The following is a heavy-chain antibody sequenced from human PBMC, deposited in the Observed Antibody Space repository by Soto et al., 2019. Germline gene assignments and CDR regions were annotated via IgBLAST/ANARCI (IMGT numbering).Heavy chain of an antibody. J-gene: IGHJ5*02. D-gene: IGHD4-17*01. CDR3: ASRLRWYRNWFDP. Sequence: QVQLQQWGAGLLKPSETLSLTCAVYGGSFSGYYWSWIRQPPGKGLEWIGEINHSGSTNYNPSLKSRVTISLDTSKNQFALKLISVTAVDTAEYYCASRLRWYRNWFDPWGQGTLVTVSS. CDR1: GGSFSGYY. V-gene: IGHV4-34*01. CDR2: INHSGST.